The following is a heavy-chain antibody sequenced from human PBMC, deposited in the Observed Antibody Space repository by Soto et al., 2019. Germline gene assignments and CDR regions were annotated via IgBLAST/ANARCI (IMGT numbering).Heavy chain of an antibody. CDR1: GYTFTCYY. D-gene: IGHD6-19*01. CDR3: ARETAVAGTTTLYYFDY. J-gene: IGHJ4*02. Sequence: ASVKVSCKASGYTFTCYYMHWVRQAPGQGLEWMGWINPNSGGTNYAQKFQGWVTMTRDTSISTAYMELSRLRSDDTAVYYCARETAVAGTTTLYYFDYWGQGTLVTVSS. CDR2: INPNSGGT. V-gene: IGHV1-2*04.